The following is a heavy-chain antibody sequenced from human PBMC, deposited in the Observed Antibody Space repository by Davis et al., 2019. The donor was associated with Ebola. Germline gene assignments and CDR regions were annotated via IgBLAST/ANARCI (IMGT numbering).Heavy chain of an antibody. CDR3: AREVAVAGTECDY. CDR1: GFTFSSNT. J-gene: IGHJ4*02. D-gene: IGHD6-19*01. CDR2: ISSGGRTI. Sequence: GGSLRLSCAASGFTFSSNTMTWVRQAPGKGLEWVSYISSGGRTIYYADSVKGRFTISRDNAKNSLYLQMNSLRDEDTAVYYCAREVAVAGTECDYWGQGTLVTVSS. V-gene: IGHV3-48*02.